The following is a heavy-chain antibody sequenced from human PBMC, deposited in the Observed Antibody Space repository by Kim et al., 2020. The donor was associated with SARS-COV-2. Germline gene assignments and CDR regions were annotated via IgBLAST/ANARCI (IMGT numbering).Heavy chain of an antibody. CDR1: GGSFSGYY. Sequence: SETLSLTCAVYGGSFSGYYWSWIRQPPGKGLEWIGEINHSGSTNYNPSLKSRVTISVDTSKNQFSLKLSSVTAADTAVYYCARGRGRFGNWGQGTLVTVSS. V-gene: IGHV4-34*01. J-gene: IGHJ4*02. D-gene: IGHD3-3*01. CDR3: ARGRGRFGN. CDR2: INHSGST.